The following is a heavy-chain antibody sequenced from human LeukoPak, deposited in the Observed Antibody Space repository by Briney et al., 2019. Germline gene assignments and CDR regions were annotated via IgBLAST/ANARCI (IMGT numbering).Heavy chain of an antibody. J-gene: IGHJ6*03. CDR2: IKQDGSEK. V-gene: IGHV3-7*01. CDR3: VRIFGVVNPYYYYYMDA. CDR1: GFTFSSYW. D-gene: IGHD3-3*01. Sequence: GGSLRLSCAASGFTFSSYWMSWVRQAPGKGLEWVANIKQDGSEKYYVDSVKGRFTISRDNAKNSLYLQMNSLRAEDTAVYYCVRIFGVVNPYYYYYMDAWGKGTTVTVSS.